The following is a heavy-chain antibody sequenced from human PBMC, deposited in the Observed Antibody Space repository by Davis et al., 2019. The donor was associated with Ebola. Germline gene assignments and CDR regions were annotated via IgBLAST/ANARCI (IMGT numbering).Heavy chain of an antibody. CDR2: MNPNSGNT. Sequence: ASVKVSCKTSGYTFTSYDINWVRQATGQGLEWMGWMNPNSGNTGYAQKFQGRVTMTRNTSINTAYMELSSLRSEDTAVYYCARDQLRGLVLFYYFDYWGQGTLVTVSS. J-gene: IGHJ4*02. V-gene: IGHV1-8*01. CDR1: GYTFTSYD. D-gene: IGHD3-10*01. CDR3: ARDQLRGLVLFYYFDY.